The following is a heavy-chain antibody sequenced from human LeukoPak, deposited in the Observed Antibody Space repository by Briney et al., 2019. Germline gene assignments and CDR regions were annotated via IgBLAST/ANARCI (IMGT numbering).Heavy chain of an antibody. CDR3: ARDRVGYYDSSGYSYYYYYGMDV. CDR1: GFTVNSNY. V-gene: IGHV3-53*01. D-gene: IGHD3-22*01. J-gene: IGHJ6*02. CDR2: IYSGGST. Sequence: GGSLRLSCAASGFTVNSNYMSWVRQAPGKGLEWVSVIYSGGSTYYADSVKGRFTISRDNSKNTLYLRMNSLRAEDTAVYYCARDRVGYYDSSGYSYYYYYGMDVWGQGTTVTVSS.